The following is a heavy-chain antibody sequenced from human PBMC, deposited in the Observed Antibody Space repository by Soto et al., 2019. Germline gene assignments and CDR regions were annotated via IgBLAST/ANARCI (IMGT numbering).Heavy chain of an antibody. CDR1: GGSISSYY. D-gene: IGHD3-3*01. CDR2: IYYSGST. Sequence: QVQLQESGPGLVKPSETLSLTCTVSGGSISSYYWSWIRQPPGKGLEWIGYIYYSGSTNYNPSLTRRLPISQAPSKTPFPPTLSPVTAADPAVYYCARVPYYDFCSGPSPRGPLYCMHVSGQGTTVTVSS. J-gene: IGHJ6*02. V-gene: IGHV4-59*01. CDR3: ARVPYYDFCSGPSPRGPLYCMHV.